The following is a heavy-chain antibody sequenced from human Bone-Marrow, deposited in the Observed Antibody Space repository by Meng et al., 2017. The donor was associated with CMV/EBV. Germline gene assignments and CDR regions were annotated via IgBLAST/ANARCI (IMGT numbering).Heavy chain of an antibody. D-gene: IGHD3-10*01. V-gene: IGHV3-73*01. Sequence: GESLKISCAASGFTFSGSAMHWVRQASGKGLEWVGRIRSKANSYATAYVASVKGRFTISRDDSKNTAYLQMNSLKTEDTAVYYCVSGAFGYWGQGTLVTVSS. J-gene: IGHJ4*02. CDR3: VSGAFGY. CDR1: GFTFSGSA. CDR2: IRSKANSYAT.